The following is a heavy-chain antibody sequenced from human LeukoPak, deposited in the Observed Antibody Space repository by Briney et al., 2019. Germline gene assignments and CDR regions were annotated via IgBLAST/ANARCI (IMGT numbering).Heavy chain of an antibody. V-gene: IGHV4-61*02. CDR1: GGSISTGDYY. J-gene: IGHJ3*02. CDR2: IYTSGST. CDR3: ARALGAFDI. Sequence: SETLSLTCTVSGGSISTGDYYWSWIRQPAGKGLEWIGRIYTSGSTDHNPSLKSRVTILVDTSKNQFSLKLSSVTAADTAVYYCARALGAFDIWGQGTMVTVSS.